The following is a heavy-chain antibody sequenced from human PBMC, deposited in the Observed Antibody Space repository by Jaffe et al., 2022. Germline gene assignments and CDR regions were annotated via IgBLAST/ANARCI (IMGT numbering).Heavy chain of an antibody. D-gene: IGHD4-17*01. V-gene: IGHV2-70*20. CDR3: ARSRPYGEPYYFDY. CDR2: IDWDDDK. J-gene: IGHJ4*02. CDR1: GFSLSTSGMC. Sequence: QVTLRESGPALVKPTQTLTLTCTFSGFSLSTSGMCVSWVRQPPGKALEWLALIDWDDDKYYSTSLKTRLTISKDTSKNQVVLTMTNMDPVDTATYYCARSRPYGEPYYFDYWGQGTLVTVSS.